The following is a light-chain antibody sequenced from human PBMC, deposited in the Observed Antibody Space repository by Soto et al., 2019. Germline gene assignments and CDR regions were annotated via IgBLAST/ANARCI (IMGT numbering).Light chain of an antibody. CDR1: QSISTN. Sequence: DIQMTQSPSSLSASVGDRVSITCRASQSISTNLNWYQQKPGKAPNLLIYAASTLHSGVPSRFSGSGSGTDFTLTISSLQPEDFATYHCQQSYSTPHTFGQGTKLEIK. V-gene: IGKV1-39*01. J-gene: IGKJ2*01. CDR2: AAS. CDR3: QQSYSTPHT.